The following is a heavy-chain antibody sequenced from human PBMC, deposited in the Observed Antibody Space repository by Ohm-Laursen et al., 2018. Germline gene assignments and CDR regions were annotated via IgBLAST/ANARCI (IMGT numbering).Heavy chain of an antibody. Sequence: SLRLSCAASGFTFTSYAMTWVRQAPGKGLEWVSSFSGRTGSTYYADSVKGRFTISRDNGKNSLYLQMNSLRAEDTAVYYCARGGILRAFDIWGQGAMVTVSS. J-gene: IGHJ3*02. D-gene: IGHD2-15*01. CDR1: GFTFTSYA. CDR3: ARGGILRAFDI. V-gene: IGHV3-23*01. CDR2: FSGRTGST.